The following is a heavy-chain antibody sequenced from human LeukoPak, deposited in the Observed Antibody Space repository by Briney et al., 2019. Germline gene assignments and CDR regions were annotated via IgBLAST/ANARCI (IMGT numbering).Heavy chain of an antibody. CDR3: ARGEVWFGELLLLNYFDY. V-gene: IGHV7-4-1*02. J-gene: IGHJ4*02. Sequence: VASVKVSCKASGYTFTSYYMHWVRQAPGQGLEWMGWINTNTGNPTYAQGFTGRFVFSLDTSVSTAYLQISSLKAEDTAVYYCARGEVWFGELLLLNYFDYWGQGTLVTVSS. D-gene: IGHD3-10*01. CDR2: INTNTGNP. CDR1: GYTFTSYY.